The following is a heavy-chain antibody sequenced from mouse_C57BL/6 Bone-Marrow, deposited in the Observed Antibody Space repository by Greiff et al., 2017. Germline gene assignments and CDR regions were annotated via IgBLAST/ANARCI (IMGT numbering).Heavy chain of an antibody. CDR2: IDPENGDT. D-gene: IGHD1-1*01. V-gene: IGHV14-4*01. J-gene: IGHJ2*01. CDR3: TSTTVVATPYYFDY. Sequence: EVQLQQSGAELVRPGASVKLSCTASGFNIKDDYMHWVQQRPEQGLEWIGWIDPENGDTEYASKFQGKATITADTSYNTAYLQLSSLTSEDTAVYYCTSTTVVATPYYFDYWGQGTTLTVSS. CDR1: GFNIKDDY.